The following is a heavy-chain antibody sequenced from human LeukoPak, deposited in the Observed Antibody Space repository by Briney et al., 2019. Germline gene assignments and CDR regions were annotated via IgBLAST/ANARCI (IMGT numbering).Heavy chain of an antibody. D-gene: IGHD3-22*01. V-gene: IGHV3-23*01. CDR3: AKDPARNYYDSSGYGRIDY. J-gene: IGHJ4*02. CDR1: GFTFSSYA. CDR2: ISGSGGST. Sequence: GGSLRLSCAASGFTFSSYAMSWVRQAPGRGLEWVSAISGSGGSTYYADSVKGRFTISRDNSKNTLYLQMNSLRAEDTAVYYCAKDPARNYYDSSGYGRIDYWGQGTLVTVSS.